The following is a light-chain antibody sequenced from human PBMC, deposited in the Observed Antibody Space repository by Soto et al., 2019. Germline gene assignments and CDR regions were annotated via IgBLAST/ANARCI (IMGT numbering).Light chain of an antibody. CDR3: QQYNNWPLYT. CDR2: DAS. CDR1: RSVSNN. V-gene: IGKV3-15*01. Sequence: DIVMTQSPATLSVSPGERATLSCRASRSVSNNLAWYQQKPGQAPRLLIYDASTRATGIPARCSGSRSGTDFTLPISSLQYEDFSIYYCQQYNNWPLYTFGQGTKLEIK. J-gene: IGKJ2*01.